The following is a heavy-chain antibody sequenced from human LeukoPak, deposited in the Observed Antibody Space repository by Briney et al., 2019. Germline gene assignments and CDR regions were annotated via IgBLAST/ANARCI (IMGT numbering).Heavy chain of an antibody. V-gene: IGHV3-30*03. CDR1: GFTFSSYG. J-gene: IGHJ4*02. Sequence: GGSLRLSCAASGFTFSSYGMHWVRQAPGKGLEWVAVISYDGSNKYYADSVKGRFTISRDNSKNTLYLQMNSLRAEDTAVYFCARGMDVWYASDNWGQGTLVTVSS. CDR2: ISYDGSNK. CDR3: ARGMDVWYASDN. D-gene: IGHD6-13*01.